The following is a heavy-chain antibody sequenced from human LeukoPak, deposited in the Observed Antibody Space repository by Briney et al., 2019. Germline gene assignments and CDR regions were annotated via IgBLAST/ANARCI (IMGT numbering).Heavy chain of an antibody. CDR3: ARGEPDDNYYYYGMDV. CDR2: INPNSGGT. J-gene: IGHJ6*02. D-gene: IGHD1-14*01. V-gene: IGHV1-2*02. CDR1: GYTFTGYY. Sequence: ASVKVSCKASGYTFTGYYMHWVRQAPGQGLEWMGWINPNSGGTNYAQKFQGRVTMTRDTSISTAYMELSRLRSDDTAVYYCARGEPDDNYYYYGMDVWGQGTTVTVSS.